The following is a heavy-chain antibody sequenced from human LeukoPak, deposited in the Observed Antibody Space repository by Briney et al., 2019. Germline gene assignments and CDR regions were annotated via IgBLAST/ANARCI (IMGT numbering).Heavy chain of an antibody. J-gene: IGHJ5*02. CDR3: ARDRDSSGLYGGADL. CDR2: ISYDGSNK. CDR1: GFTFSGSA. V-gene: IGHV3-30*04. D-gene: IGHD6-19*01. Sequence: GGSLRLSCAASGFTFSGSAMHWVRQAPGKGLEWVAVISYDGSNKYYADSVKGRFTISRDNSKNTLYLQMNSLRVEDTAIYFCARDRDSSGLYGGADLWGQGVLVTVSA.